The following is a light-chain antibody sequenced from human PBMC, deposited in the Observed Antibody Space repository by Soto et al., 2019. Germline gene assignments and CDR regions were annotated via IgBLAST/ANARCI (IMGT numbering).Light chain of an antibody. CDR3: QQRSNWPA. Sequence: DIQMTQSPSSLSASVGDRVTITCRASQGIRDALGWYQQKPGKAPKRLIYAASSLQSGVPSRFSGSGSGTEFTLTISSLQPEDFATYYCQQRSNWPAFGQGTKLEIK. J-gene: IGKJ2*01. CDR2: AAS. V-gene: IGKV1-17*01. CDR1: QGIRDA.